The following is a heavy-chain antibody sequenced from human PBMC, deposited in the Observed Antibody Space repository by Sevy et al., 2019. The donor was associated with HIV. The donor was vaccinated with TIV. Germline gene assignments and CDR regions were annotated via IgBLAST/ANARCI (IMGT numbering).Heavy chain of an antibody. V-gene: IGHV3-11*01. CDR2: ISSSGSTI. D-gene: IGHD2-15*01. J-gene: IGHJ3*02. Sequence: GGSLRLSCAASGFTFSDYYMSWIRQAPGKGLEWVSYISSSGSTIYYADSVKGRFTISRDNAKNSLYLQMNSLRAEDTAVYYCARSRNYCGGGSCYNAFDIWGQGTMVTVSS. CDR1: GFTFSDYY. CDR3: ARSRNYCGGGSCYNAFDI.